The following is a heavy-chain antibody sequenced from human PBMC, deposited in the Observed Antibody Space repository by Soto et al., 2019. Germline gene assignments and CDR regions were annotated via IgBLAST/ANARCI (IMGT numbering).Heavy chain of an antibody. CDR1: GFTFSSYW. Sequence: EVQLVESGGGLVQPGGSLRLSCAASGFTFSSYWMHWVRQAPGKGLVWVSRINSEGSTTTYADSVKGRFTISRDNAKKTLYLQMNSLRAEDAAVYYCARSLNSGSTFDPWGQGTLVTVSS. CDR2: INSEGSTT. V-gene: IGHV3-74*01. J-gene: IGHJ5*02. D-gene: IGHD6-6*01. CDR3: ARSLNSGSTFDP.